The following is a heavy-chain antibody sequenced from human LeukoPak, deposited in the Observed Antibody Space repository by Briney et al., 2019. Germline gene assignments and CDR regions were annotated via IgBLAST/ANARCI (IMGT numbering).Heavy chain of an antibody. CDR3: ARVPVYYYDSSGHPAGAFDY. Sequence: SVKVSCKASGYSFTAYYIHWLRQAPGQGLECMGGIIPIFGTANYAQKFQGRVTITADESTSTAYMELSSLRSEDTAVYYCARVPVYYYDSSGHPAGAFDYWGQGTLVTVSS. CDR1: GYSFTAYY. CDR2: IIPIFGTA. D-gene: IGHD3-22*01. V-gene: IGHV1-69*13. J-gene: IGHJ4*02.